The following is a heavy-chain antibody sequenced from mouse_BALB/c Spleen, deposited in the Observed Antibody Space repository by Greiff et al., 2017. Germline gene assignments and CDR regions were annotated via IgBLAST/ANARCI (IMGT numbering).Heavy chain of an antibody. Sequence: VQLQQSGAELVRSGASVKLSCTASGFNIKDYYMHWVKQRPEQGLEWIGWIDPENGDTEYAPKFQGKATMTADTSSNTAYLQLSSLTSEDTAVYYCARKELGSSFDYWGQGTTLTVSS. D-gene: IGHD4-1*01. CDR3: ARKELGSSFDY. J-gene: IGHJ2*01. CDR2: IDPENGDT. CDR1: GFNIKDYY. V-gene: IGHV14-4*02.